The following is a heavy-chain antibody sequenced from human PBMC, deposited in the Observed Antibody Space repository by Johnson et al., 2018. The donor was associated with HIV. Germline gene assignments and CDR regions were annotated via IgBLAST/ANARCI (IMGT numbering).Heavy chain of an antibody. D-gene: IGHD6-13*01. Sequence: VQLVESGGGLVQPGGSLRLSCVASGFTFSSYGIHWVRQAPGKGLEWISYISSSGTTIYDADSVKGRFTIPRDNSKNTLYLQRNILRAEDRAVYCCSRGWQQRALDMWGQGTMGTVS. V-gene: IGHV3-48*01. J-gene: IGHJ3*02. CDR2: ISSSGTTI. CDR1: GFTFSSYG. CDR3: SRGWQQRALDM.